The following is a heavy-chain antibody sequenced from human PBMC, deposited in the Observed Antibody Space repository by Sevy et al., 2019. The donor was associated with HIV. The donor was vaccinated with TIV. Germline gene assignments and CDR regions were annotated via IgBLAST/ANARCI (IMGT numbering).Heavy chain of an antibody. Sequence: ASVKVSCKASGYTFMNYYMHWVRQAPGQGLEWMGVINPSGGSTTSAQKFQGRVTMTSDTSTSTVYMELSSLRSEDTAEYYCVRDQGYGYGMDVWGQGTTVTVSS. J-gene: IGHJ6*02. CDR1: GYTFMNYY. V-gene: IGHV1-46*03. CDR2: INPSGGST. CDR3: VRDQGYGYGMDV. D-gene: IGHD5-18*01.